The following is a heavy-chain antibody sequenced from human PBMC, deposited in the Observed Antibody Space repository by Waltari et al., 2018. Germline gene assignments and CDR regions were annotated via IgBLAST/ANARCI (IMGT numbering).Heavy chain of an antibody. CDR2: IIPIFGTA. D-gene: IGHD2-2*03. Sequence: QVQLVQSGAEVKKPGSSVKVSCKASGGTFSSYAISWVRPAPGQGLEWMGGIIPIFGTANYAQKFQGRVTITADESTSTAYMELSSLRSEDTAVYYCARASGYCSSTSCYPESGWFDPWGQGTLVTVSS. CDR1: GGTFSSYA. V-gene: IGHV1-69*01. J-gene: IGHJ5*02. CDR3: ARASGYCSSTSCYPESGWFDP.